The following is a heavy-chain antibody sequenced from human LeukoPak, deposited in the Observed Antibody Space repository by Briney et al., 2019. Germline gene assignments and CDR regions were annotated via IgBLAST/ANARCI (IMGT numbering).Heavy chain of an antibody. D-gene: IGHD5-24*01. CDR3: ARRELATIAFDY. J-gene: IGHJ4*02. Sequence: SETLSLTCTVSGGSISSYYWSWIRQPPGKGLEWIGYIYYSGSTNYNPSLKSRVTISVDTSENQFSLKLSSVTAADTAVYYCARRELATIAFDYWGQGTLVTVSS. V-gene: IGHV4-59*08. CDR1: GGSISSYY. CDR2: IYYSGST.